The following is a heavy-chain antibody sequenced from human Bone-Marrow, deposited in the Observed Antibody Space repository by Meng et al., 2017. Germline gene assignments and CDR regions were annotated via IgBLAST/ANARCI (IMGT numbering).Heavy chain of an antibody. CDR2: ISSGGSTI. CDR3: ARVGALYYYDSTGYYS. D-gene: IGHD3-22*01. V-gene: IGHV3-48*03. CDR1: DFSFSSYE. J-gene: IGHJ4*02. Sequence: GGSLRPSCAASDFSFSSYEMNWVRQAPGKGLEWVSYISSGGSTIYYADSVKGRFAISRDNAKNSLYLHMNILRAEDTAVYYCARVGALYYYDSTGYYSWGQGTVVTVSS.